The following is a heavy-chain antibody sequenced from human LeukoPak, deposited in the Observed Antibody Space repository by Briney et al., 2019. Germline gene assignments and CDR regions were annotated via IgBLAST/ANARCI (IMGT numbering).Heavy chain of an antibody. CDR3: ARDSLLSYYYDSSGAFDY. D-gene: IGHD3-22*01. J-gene: IGHJ4*02. Sequence: GGSLRLSCAASGFTFSSYGMHWVRQAPGKGLEWMAVIWYDGSNKYYADSVKGRFTISRDNSKNTLYLQMNSLRAEDTAVYYCARDSLLSYYYDSSGAFDYWGQGTLVTVSS. CDR2: IWYDGSNK. V-gene: IGHV3-33*01. CDR1: GFTFSSYG.